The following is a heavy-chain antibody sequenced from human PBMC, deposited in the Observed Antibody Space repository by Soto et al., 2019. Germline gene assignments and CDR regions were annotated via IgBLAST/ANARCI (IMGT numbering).Heavy chain of an antibody. CDR3: ARGPDFGWSLSDALDI. Sequence: PSETLSLTCAVYGGSFSGYYWSWIRQPPGKGLEWIAEINHSGSTNYNPSLKSRVAISVDTSKNQFSLKLTSVTAADTAVYYCARGPDFGWSLSDALDIWGQGTMVTVSS. CDR1: GGSFSGYY. J-gene: IGHJ3*02. V-gene: IGHV4-34*01. D-gene: IGHD3-9*01. CDR2: INHSGST.